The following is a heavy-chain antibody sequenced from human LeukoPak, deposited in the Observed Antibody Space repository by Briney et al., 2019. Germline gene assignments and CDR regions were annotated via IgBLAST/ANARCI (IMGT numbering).Heavy chain of an antibody. D-gene: IGHD6-19*01. CDR2: IKRDGSEK. J-gene: IGHJ4*02. CDR3: ARDGDTSGWHIEDY. Sequence: GGSLRLSCAASGFTFSIYWMSWVRQAPGKGLEWVANIKRDGSEKYYVDSVKGRFTISRDNVKNSLYLQMNSLRAEDTAVYYCARDGDTSGWHIEDYWGQGTLVTVSS. CDR1: GFTFSIYW. V-gene: IGHV3-7*01.